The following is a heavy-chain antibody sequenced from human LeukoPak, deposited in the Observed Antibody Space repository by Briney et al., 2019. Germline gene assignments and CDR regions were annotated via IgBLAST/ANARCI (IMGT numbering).Heavy chain of an antibody. V-gene: IGHV3-23*01. CDR2: ITGSGAST. CDR3: AKPSVTVVAVPMDV. D-gene: IGHD2-21*01. CDR1: GFTFSSYA. Sequence: GGSLRLSCAASGFTFSSYAMSWVRQAPGKGLEWVSTITGSGASTYYADSVKGRFTISRDNSKNTLYLQMDSLTAADTAVYYCAKPSVTVVAVPMDVWGQGTTVLVSS. J-gene: IGHJ6*02.